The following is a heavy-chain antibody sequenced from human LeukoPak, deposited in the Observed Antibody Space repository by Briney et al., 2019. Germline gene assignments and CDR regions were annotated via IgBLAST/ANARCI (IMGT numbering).Heavy chain of an antibody. CDR3: ARGKGYSYGYRGYFDY. CDR1: GGSFSGYY. Sequence: PETLSPTCAVYGGSFSGYYWSWIRQPPGKGLEWIGEINHSGSTNYNPSLKSRVTISVDTSKNQFSLKLSSVTAADTAVYYCARGKGYSYGYRGYFDYWGQGTLVTVSS. V-gene: IGHV4-34*01. CDR2: INHSGST. D-gene: IGHD5-18*01. J-gene: IGHJ4*02.